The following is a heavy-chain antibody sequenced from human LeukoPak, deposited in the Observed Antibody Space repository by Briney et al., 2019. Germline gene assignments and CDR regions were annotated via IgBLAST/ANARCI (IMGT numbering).Heavy chain of an antibody. CDR3: AKDQERYCSGGSCYLFDY. Sequence: GGSLRLSCAASGFTFSSYGMHWVRQAPGKGLEWVAVIWYGGSNKYYADSVKGRFTISRDNAKNSLYLQMNSLRAEDTALYYCAKDQERYCSGGSCYLFDYWGQGTLVTVSS. CDR1: GFTFSSYG. D-gene: IGHD2-15*01. J-gene: IGHJ4*02. CDR2: IWYGGSNK. V-gene: IGHV3-33*03.